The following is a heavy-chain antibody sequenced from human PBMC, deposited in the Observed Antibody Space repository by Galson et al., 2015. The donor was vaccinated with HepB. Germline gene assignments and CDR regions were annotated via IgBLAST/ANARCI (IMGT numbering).Heavy chain of an antibody. D-gene: IGHD6-13*01. CDR3: ARPKKEKGSSWYENYFDY. V-gene: IGHV3-11*06. Sequence: SLRLSCAASGFTFSDYYMSWIRQAPGKGLEWVSYISSSSSYTNYADSVKGRFTISRDNAKNSLYLQMNSLRAEDTAVYYCARPKKEKGSSWYENYFDYWGQGTLVTVSS. CDR1: GFTFSDYY. CDR2: ISSSSSYT. J-gene: IGHJ4*02.